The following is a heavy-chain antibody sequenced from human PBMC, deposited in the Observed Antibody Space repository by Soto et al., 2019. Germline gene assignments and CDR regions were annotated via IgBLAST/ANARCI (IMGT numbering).Heavy chain of an antibody. Sequence: QVQLVQSGAEVKKPVSSVKVSCKASGDTFSNHTISWMRQAPGQGLEWMRRIIPILGVANYAQKFQGRVTITADKSTTTAYMELSSLRSADTAVYYCARVAEMGTVTEGYYYYMDVWGKGTKVTVSS. CDR2: IIPILGVA. CDR1: GDTFSNHT. D-gene: IGHD4-17*01. CDR3: ARVAEMGTVTEGYYYYMDV. J-gene: IGHJ6*03. V-gene: IGHV1-69*04.